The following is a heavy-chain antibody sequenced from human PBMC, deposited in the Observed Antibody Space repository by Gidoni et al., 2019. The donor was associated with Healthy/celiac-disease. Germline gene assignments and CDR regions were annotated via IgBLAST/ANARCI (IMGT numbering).Heavy chain of an antibody. CDR2: ISGSGGST. J-gene: IGHJ4*02. CDR3: AKDHAPLLWFENTYFDY. Sequence: EVQLLESGGGLVQLGGSLRLSCEASGSTVSGYAMTWVRQAPGKGLECVSAISGSGGSTYYADSVKGRFTISRDNSKNTLYLQMNSLRAEDTAVYYCAKDHAPLLWFENTYFDYWGQGTLVTVSS. CDR1: GSTVSGYA. V-gene: IGHV3-23*01. D-gene: IGHD3-10*01.